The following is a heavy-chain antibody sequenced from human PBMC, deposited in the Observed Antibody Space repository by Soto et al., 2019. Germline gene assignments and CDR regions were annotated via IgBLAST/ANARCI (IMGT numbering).Heavy chain of an antibody. CDR2: MNPGSGDT. V-gene: IGHV1-8*02. D-gene: IGHD3-16*01. J-gene: IGHJ5*02. CDR3: ARMATFGSLNWFDP. CDR1: VYTFTGCY. Sequence: AASVKVSCKASVYTFTGCYIHCVRQATGQGLEWMGWMNPGSGDTGYAQKFQGRVTMTRDISIATAYMELSSLRSDDTAIYYCARMATFGSLNWFDPWGQGTLVTVSS.